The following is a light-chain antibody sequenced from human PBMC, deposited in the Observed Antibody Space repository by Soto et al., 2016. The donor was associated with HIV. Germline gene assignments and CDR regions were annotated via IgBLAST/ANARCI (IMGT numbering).Light chain of an antibody. CDR3: QQYSHYWWT. J-gene: IGKJ1*01. Sequence: DIQMTQSPSTLSASVGDRVTMTCRASQSISTWLAWYQQKPGKAPKLMIYKASNLERGVPSRFSGSGSGTEFNLTVSSLQPDDFATYYCQQYSHYWWTFGTGPRWKSN. CDR1: QSISTW. V-gene: IGKV1-5*03. CDR2: KAS.